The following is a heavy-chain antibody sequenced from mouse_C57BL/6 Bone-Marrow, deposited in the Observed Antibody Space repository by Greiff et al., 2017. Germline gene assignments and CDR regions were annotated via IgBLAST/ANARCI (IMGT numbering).Heavy chain of an antibody. CDR3: ARQGREQLRLFYAMDY. Sequence: EVQLQESGGGLVQPGGSLKLSCAASGFTFSDYGMAWVRQAPRKGPEWVAFISNLAYSIYYADTVTGRFTISRANAKNTLYLEMSSLRSEDTAMYYCARQGREQLRLFYAMDYWGQGTSVTVSS. V-gene: IGHV5-15*01. D-gene: IGHD3-2*02. CDR1: GFTFSDYG. J-gene: IGHJ4*01. CDR2: ISNLAYSI.